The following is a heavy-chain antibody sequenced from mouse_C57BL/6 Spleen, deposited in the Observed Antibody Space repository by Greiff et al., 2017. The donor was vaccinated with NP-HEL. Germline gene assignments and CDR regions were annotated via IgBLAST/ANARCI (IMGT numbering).Heavy chain of an antibody. CDR1: GFTFSSYG. Sequence: EVQRVESGGDLVKPGGSLKLSCAASGFTFSSYGMSWVRQTPDKRLEWVATISSGGSYTYYPDSVKGRFTISRDNAKNTLYLQMSSLKSEDTAMYYCARQGHYYGSSLAWFAYWGQGTLVTVSA. J-gene: IGHJ3*01. CDR3: ARQGHYYGSSLAWFAY. V-gene: IGHV5-6*01. CDR2: ISSGGSYT. D-gene: IGHD1-1*01.